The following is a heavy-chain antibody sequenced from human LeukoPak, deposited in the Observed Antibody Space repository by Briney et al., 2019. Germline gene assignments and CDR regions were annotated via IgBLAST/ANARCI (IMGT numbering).Heavy chain of an antibody. J-gene: IGHJ4*02. Sequence: ASVKVSCKASGYTFTGYYMHWVRQAPGQGLEWMGIINPSGGSTSYAQKFQGRVTITADESTSTAYMELSSLRSEDTAVYYCARVKGSGSYYNLLGVWYFDYWGQGTLVTVSS. V-gene: IGHV1-46*01. CDR2: INPSGGST. D-gene: IGHD3-10*01. CDR1: GYTFTGYY. CDR3: ARVKGSGSYYNLLGVWYFDY.